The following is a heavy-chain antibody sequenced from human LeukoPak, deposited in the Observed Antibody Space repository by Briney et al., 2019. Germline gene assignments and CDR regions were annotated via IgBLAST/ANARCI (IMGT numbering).Heavy chain of an antibody. CDR1: GYTLTELS. J-gene: IGHJ6*02. D-gene: IGHD2-8*01. CDR2: FDPEDGET. V-gene: IGHV1-24*01. CDR3: ATIMVPYYYYGMDV. Sequence: ASVKVSCKVSGYTLTELSMHWVRQAPGKGLEWKGGFDPEDGETIYAQKFQGRVTMTEDTSTDTAYMELSSLRSEDTAVYYCATIMVPYYYYGMDVWGQGTTVTVSS.